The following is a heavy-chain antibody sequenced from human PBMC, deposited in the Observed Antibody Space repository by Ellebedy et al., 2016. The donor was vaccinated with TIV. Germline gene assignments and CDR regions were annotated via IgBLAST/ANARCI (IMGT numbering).Heavy chain of an antibody. CDR3: ARRVYPVLFDY. Sequence: SETLSLXCTVSGGSVSSGSYYWSWIRQAPGKGLEWIGSIYYSGSTYYNPSLKSRVTISVDTSKNQFSLKLSSVTAADTAVYYCARRVYPVLFDYWGQGTLVTVSS. J-gene: IGHJ4*02. CDR1: GGSVSSGSYY. D-gene: IGHD2-8*01. CDR2: IYYSGST. V-gene: IGHV4-39*01.